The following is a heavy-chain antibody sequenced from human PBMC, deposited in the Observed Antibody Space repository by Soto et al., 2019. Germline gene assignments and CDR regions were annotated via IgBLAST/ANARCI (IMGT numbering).Heavy chain of an antibody. CDR3: ARSRLQPAALPSHFDS. CDR1: GGTFSIYA. V-gene: IGHV1-69*01. CDR2: INTIFGTT. Sequence: QVQLVQSGAEVKRPGSSVRVSCVASGGTFSIYAINWVRQAPGHGLEWMGGINTIFGTTNYAHQFQGRVTITADGSTSTAYMDLSGLRSEDTALYFCARSRLQPAALPSHFDSWGQGTLVTVSS. J-gene: IGHJ4*02. D-gene: IGHD2-2*01.